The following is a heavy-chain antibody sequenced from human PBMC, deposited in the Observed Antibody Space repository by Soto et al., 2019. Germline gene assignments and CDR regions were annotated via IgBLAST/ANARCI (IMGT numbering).Heavy chain of an antibody. J-gene: IGHJ6*02. CDR1: GYTFTGYY. CDR3: AITHPPNCSSTSCYTSYYYYGMDV. D-gene: IGHD2-2*02. V-gene: IGHV1-2*04. Sequence: GASVKVSCKASGYTFTGYYMHWVRQAPGQGLEWMGWINPNSGGTNYAQKFQGWVTMTRDTPISTAYMELSRLRSDDTAVYYCAITHPPNCSSTSCYTSYYYYGMDVWGQGTTVTVSS. CDR2: INPNSGGT.